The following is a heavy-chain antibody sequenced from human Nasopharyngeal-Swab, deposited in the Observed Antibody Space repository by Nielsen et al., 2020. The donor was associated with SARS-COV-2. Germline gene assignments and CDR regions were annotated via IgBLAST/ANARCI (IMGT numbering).Heavy chain of an antibody. CDR2: VNPRDNSI. CDR1: ENTFSSYY. Sequence: APVKVSCKASENTFSSYYVHWVREAPGQGLEWMGLVNPRDNSISYAHKFQDRVTVTRDTSTSTVYMELSSLRSEDTAVYYCARELYSNKWGKAFDIWGHGTVVTVSS. CDR3: ARELYSNKWGKAFDI. V-gene: IGHV1-46*01. D-gene: IGHD6-13*01. J-gene: IGHJ3*02.